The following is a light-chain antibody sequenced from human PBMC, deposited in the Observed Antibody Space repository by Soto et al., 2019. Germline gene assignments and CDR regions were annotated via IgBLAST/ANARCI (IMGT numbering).Light chain of an antibody. CDR1: QSASSSY. V-gene: IGKV3-20*01. CDR3: QQYNNWPPGT. CDR2: GAS. Sequence: DIVLTQSPGSLCLSPGERATLSCRASQSASSSYLAWYQQRPGQAPRLLIYGASSRATGIPDRFSGSGSGTEFTLTIRSLQSEDFAVYYCQQYNNWPPGTFGQGTTVDIK. J-gene: IGKJ1*01.